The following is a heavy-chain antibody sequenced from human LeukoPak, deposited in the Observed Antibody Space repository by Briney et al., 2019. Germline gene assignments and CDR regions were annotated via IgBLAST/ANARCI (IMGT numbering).Heavy chain of an antibody. CDR3: ARGRTGYSSSWYYFDY. CDR2: INHSGST. CDR1: GGSFSGYY. D-gene: IGHD6-13*01. Sequence: PSETLSLTCAVYGGSFSGYYWSWIRQPPGKGLEWIGEINHSGSTNYNPSLKSRVTISVDTSKNQFSLKLSSVTAADTAVYYCARGRTGYSSSWYYFDYWGQGTLVTVSS. J-gene: IGHJ4*02. V-gene: IGHV4-34*01.